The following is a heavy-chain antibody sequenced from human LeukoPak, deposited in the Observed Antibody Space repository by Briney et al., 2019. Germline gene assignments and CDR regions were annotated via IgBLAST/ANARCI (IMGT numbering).Heavy chain of an antibody. Sequence: SETLSLTCAVSGGSISSSNWWSWVRQPPGKGLEWIGEIYHSGSTNYNPSLKSRVTISVDKSKNQFSLKLSPVTAADTAVYYCARAEYSSGYYFDYWGQGTLVTVSS. CDR1: GGSISSSNW. CDR2: IYHSGST. V-gene: IGHV4-4*02. J-gene: IGHJ4*02. CDR3: ARAEYSSGYYFDY. D-gene: IGHD6-19*01.